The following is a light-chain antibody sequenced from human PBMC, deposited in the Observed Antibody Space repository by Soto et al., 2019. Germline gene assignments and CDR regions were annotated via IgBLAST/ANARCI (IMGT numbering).Light chain of an antibody. J-gene: IGKJ5*01. CDR3: QQYNKWPWT. V-gene: IGKV3-15*01. CDR2: GAS. CDR1: QSVSSN. Sequence: EIVMTQSPATLSVSPGERATLSCRASQSVSSNLAWYQQKPGQAPRLLIYGASTRATGIPARFSGSGSGTEFTLTISSLQSEDFAVYYCQQYNKWPWTFGQGKRLEI.